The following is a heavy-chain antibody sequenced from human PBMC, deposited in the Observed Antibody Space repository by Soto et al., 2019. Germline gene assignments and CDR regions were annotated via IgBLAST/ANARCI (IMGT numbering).Heavy chain of an antibody. J-gene: IGHJ4*02. Sequence: GGSLRLSCAASGFTFSSYWMHWVRQAPGKGLVWVSRINSDGSSTSYADSVKGRFTISRDNAKNTLYLQMNSLRAEDTAVYYCARVRGGYDYFDYWGQGTLVTVSS. CDR3: ARVRGGYDYFDY. CDR1: GFTFSSYW. V-gene: IGHV3-74*01. D-gene: IGHD3-10*01. CDR2: INSDGSST.